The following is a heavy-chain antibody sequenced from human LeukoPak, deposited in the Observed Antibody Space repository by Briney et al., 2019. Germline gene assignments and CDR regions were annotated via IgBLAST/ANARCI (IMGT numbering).Heavy chain of an antibody. V-gene: IGHV4-4*07. J-gene: IGHJ5*02. CDR3: ARDNQWLVPGWFDP. CDR2: IYTSGTT. D-gene: IGHD6-19*01. CDR1: GGSISSYY. Sequence: SETLSLTCIVSGGSISSYYWSWIRQPAGKGLEWIGRIYTSGTTNYNPSLKSRVIMSVDTSKNRFSLKLSSVTAADTAVYYCARDNQWLVPGWFDPWGQGTLVTVSS.